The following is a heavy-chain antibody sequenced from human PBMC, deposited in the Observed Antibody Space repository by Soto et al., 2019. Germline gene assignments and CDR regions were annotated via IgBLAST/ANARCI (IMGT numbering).Heavy chain of an antibody. D-gene: IGHD3-3*01. CDR3: ARDRFTIFEVVIQNYYYYGMDV. Sequence: GASVKVSCKASGGTFSSYAISWVRQAPGQGLEWMGGIIPIFGTANYAQKFQGRVTITADESTSTAYMELSSLRSEDTAVYYCARDRFTIFEVVIQNYYYYGMDVWGQGTTVTVSS. V-gene: IGHV1-69*13. CDR1: GGTFSSYA. CDR2: IIPIFGTA. J-gene: IGHJ6*02.